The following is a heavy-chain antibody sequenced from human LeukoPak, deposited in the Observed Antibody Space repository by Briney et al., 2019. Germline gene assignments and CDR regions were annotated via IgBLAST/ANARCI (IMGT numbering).Heavy chain of an antibody. D-gene: IGHD6-6*01. Sequence: PGGSLRLSCAASGFTFSDYYMSWIRQAPGKGLEWVSYISSSGSTIYYADSVKGRFTISRDNAKNSLYLQMNSLRAEDTALYYCARDKIAARGWFDPWGQGTLVTVSS. CDR3: ARDKIAARGWFDP. CDR1: GFTFSDYY. CDR2: ISSSGSTI. V-gene: IGHV3-11*01. J-gene: IGHJ5*02.